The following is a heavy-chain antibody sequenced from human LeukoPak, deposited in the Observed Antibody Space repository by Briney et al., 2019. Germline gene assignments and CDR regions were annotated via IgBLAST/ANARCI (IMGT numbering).Heavy chain of an antibody. D-gene: IGHD3-22*01. CDR3: ARPHYESSGLYVDAFDI. CDR1: GYTLTAYY. Sequence: ASMKVSCKASGYTLTAYYLHWLRQAPGQGLEWMGRINPNSGGTTYAQKFQGRVTMTRDTSIGTAYMELSSLRSDDTAVYYCARPHYESSGLYVDAFDIWGQGTMVTVSS. J-gene: IGHJ3*02. CDR2: INPNSGGT. V-gene: IGHV1-2*06.